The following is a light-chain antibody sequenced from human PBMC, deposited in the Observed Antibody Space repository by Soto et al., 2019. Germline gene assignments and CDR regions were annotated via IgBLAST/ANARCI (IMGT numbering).Light chain of an antibody. CDR3: QQSYSTPIT. J-gene: IGKJ5*01. Sequence: DIQMTQSPSSLSASVGDRVTITCQASRDITDYLNWYQQKPGKAPKLLIYAASSLQSGVPSRFSGSGSGTDFTLTISSLQPEDFATYYCQQSYSTPITFGQGTRLEIK. V-gene: IGKV1-39*01. CDR1: RDITDY. CDR2: AAS.